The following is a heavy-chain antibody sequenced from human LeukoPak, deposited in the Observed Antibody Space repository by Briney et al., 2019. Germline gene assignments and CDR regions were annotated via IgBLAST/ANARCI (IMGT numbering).Heavy chain of an antibody. CDR3: AKGYYDYVWGSYYFDY. CDR1: GFTFSSYA. V-gene: IGHV3-23*01. J-gene: IGHJ4*02. Sequence: GXSLRLSCAASGFTFSSYAMSWVRQAPGKGREWVSAISGRGGRTYYADSVKGRVTISKDKDRDTLYLEKKRLRAEDTAVYYCAKGYYDYVWGSYYFDYWGQGTLVTVSS. D-gene: IGHD3-16*01. CDR2: ISGRGGRT.